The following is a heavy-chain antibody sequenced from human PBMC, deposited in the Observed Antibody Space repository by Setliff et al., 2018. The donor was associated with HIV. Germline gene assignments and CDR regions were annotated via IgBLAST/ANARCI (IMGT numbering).Heavy chain of an antibody. V-gene: IGHV2-70*04. CDR3: ARGPYGPPDAFDI. CDR2: IDWDDDK. CDR1: GFSLSTSGMR. J-gene: IGHJ3*02. Sequence: SGPTLVNPTQTLTLTCTFSGFSLSTSGMRVTWIRQPPGKALEWLARIDWDDDKFYSTSLKTRLTISKDTSKNQVVLTMTNMDPVDTATYYCARGPYGPPDAFDIWGQGTVVTVSS. D-gene: IGHD3-10*01.